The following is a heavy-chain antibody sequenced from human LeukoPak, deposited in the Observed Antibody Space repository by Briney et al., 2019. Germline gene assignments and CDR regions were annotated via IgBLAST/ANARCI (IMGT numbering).Heavy chain of an antibody. CDR3: ARDSSGWHY. Sequence: GGSLRLSCVASGFTLSSYSMNWVRQAPGKGLEWVSYISSGSSYIYYADSVKGRFTISRDNAKNSLYLQMNRLRAEDTAVYYCARDSSGWHYWGQGTLVTVSS. J-gene: IGHJ4*02. CDR2: ISSGSSYI. CDR1: GFTLSSYS. D-gene: IGHD6-19*01. V-gene: IGHV3-21*01.